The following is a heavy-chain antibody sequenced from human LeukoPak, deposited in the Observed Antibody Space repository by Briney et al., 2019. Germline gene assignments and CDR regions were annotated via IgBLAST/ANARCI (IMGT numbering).Heavy chain of an antibody. CDR3: ARGGGPMTSYYYYGMDV. D-gene: IGHD2-15*01. CDR1: GYTFTSYY. V-gene: IGHV1-46*01. Sequence: ASVKVSCKASGYTFTSYYMHWVRQAPGQGLEWMGIINPSGGSTSYAQKFQGRVTMTRDTSTSTVYMELSSLGSEDTAVYYCARGGGPMTSYYYYGMDVWGQGTTVTVSS. CDR2: INPSGGST. J-gene: IGHJ6*02.